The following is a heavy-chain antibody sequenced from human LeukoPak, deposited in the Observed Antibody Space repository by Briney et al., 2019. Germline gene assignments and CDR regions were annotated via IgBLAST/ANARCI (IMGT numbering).Heavy chain of an antibody. CDR3: TRQPYCGGDCYDAFDI. D-gene: IGHD2-21*02. V-gene: IGHV3-73*01. J-gene: IGHJ3*02. CDR1: GFTFSGSA. Sequence: GGSLRLSCAASGFTFSGSAMQWVRQASGKGLEWVGRIRSKANSYATAYAASVKGRFTISRDDSKNTAYLQMNSLKTEDTAVYYCTRQPYCGGDCYDAFDIWGQGTMVTVSS. CDR2: IRSKANSYAT.